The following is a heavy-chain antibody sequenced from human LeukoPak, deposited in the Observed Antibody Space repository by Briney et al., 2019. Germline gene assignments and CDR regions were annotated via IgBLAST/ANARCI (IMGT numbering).Heavy chain of an antibody. V-gene: IGHV3-23*01. CDR2: ISRSGDNT. CDR1: AFTSSNYA. CDR3: AKALRVRGAPDS. J-gene: IGHJ5*01. Sequence: PGGSLRLSCAASAFTSSNYAMSWVRQAPGKGLEWVSLISRSGDNTYHADSVKGRLTISRDNSKNTLYLQMNSQRAEDTALYYCAKALRVRGAPDSWGQGTLITVSS. D-gene: IGHD3-10*01.